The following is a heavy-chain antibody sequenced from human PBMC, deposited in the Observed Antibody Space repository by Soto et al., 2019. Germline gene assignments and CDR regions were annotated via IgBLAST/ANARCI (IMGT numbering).Heavy chain of an antibody. CDR1: GGSVSSGSYY. CDR2: IYYSGST. CDR3: ARDRMDYYYYGMDV. J-gene: IGHJ6*02. Sequence: PSETLSLTCTVSGGSVSSGSYYWSWIRQPPGKGLEWIGYIYYSGSTNYNPSLKSRVTISVDTSKNQFSLKLSSVTAADTAVYYCARDRMDYYYYGMDVWGQGTTVTVSS. V-gene: IGHV4-61*01. D-gene: IGHD2-15*01.